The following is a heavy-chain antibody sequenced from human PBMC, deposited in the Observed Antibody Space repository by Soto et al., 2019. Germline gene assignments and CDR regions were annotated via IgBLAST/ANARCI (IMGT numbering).Heavy chain of an antibody. CDR1: GGSFTSYS. D-gene: IGHD3-16*01. V-gene: IGHV1-69*02. J-gene: IGHJ6*03. CDR2: IIPIQGKA. Sequence: QVQLVQSGAELKKPGSSVKVSCEASGGSFTSYSFTWVRQAPGKGLEWMGRIIPIQGKANYALKFQDRGTITADRATRTVYMELTSLRPEDTAVYFCAKSLLVGDHGDMDVWGKGTTVTVSS. CDR3: AKSLLVGDHGDMDV.